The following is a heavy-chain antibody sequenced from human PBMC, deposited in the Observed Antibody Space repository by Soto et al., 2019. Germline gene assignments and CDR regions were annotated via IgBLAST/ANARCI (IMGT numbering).Heavy chain of an antibody. D-gene: IGHD1-26*01. V-gene: IGHV3-30*18. CDR1: GFTFSHYA. Sequence: VQLVESGGGVVQPGRSLRLSCAASGFTFSHYAMHWVRQAPGKGLEWVALMSYDGSNEYYADSVKGRFTISRDNSKNTLYLQMNSLRAEDTAVYYCAKDGSHNFDYWDQGTLVTVSS. CDR3: AKDGSHNFDY. CDR2: MSYDGSNE. J-gene: IGHJ4*02.